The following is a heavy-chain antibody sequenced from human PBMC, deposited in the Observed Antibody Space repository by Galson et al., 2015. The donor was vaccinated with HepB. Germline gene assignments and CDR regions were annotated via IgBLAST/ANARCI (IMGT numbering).Heavy chain of an antibody. V-gene: IGHV3-66*01. CDR3: ARASMVRGVMGY. Sequence: SLRLSCAASGFTVSSNYMSWVRQAPGKGLEWVSVIYSGGSTYYADPVKGRFTISRDNSKNTLYLQMNSLRAEDTAVYYCARASMVRGVMGYWGQGTLVTVSS. D-gene: IGHD3-10*01. J-gene: IGHJ4*02. CDR2: IYSGGST. CDR1: GFTVSSNY.